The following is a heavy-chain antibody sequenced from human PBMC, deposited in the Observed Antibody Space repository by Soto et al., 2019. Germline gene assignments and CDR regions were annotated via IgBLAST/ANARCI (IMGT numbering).Heavy chain of an antibody. CDR2: ISYDGSNK. Sequence: GGSLRLSCAASGFTFSSYGMHWVRQAPGKGLEWVAVISYDGSNKYYADSVKGRFTISRDNSKNTLYLQMNSLRAEDTAVYYCAKDRVSAANYYYYYGMDVWGQGTTVTVSS. CDR1: GFTFSSYG. J-gene: IGHJ6*02. CDR3: AKDRVSAANYYYYYGMDV. V-gene: IGHV3-30*18.